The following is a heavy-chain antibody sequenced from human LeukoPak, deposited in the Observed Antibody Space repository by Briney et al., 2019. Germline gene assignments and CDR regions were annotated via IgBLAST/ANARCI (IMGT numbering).Heavy chain of an antibody. CDR3: TTEGHTNWFDP. CDR2: INGGNSDT. V-gene: IGHV3-23*01. CDR1: GFTMSNSA. Sequence: GGSLRLSCAASGFTMSNSAMSWVRQAPGKGLEWVSAINGGNSDTNYAESVKGRFTISRDNSRNTLYLQMNSLKTEDTAVYYCTTEGHTNWFDPWGQGTLVTVSS. J-gene: IGHJ5*02.